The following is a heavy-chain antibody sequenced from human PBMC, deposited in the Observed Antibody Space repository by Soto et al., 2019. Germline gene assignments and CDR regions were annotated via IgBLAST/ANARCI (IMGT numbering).Heavy chain of an antibody. Sequence: GGSLRLSCAASGFTFSDHYMDWVRQAPGKGLEWVGRTRNKANSYTTEYAASVKGRFTISRDNSKNSLYLQMNSLKNEDTAVYYCARAMDYDSSGYLRDYYYYGMDVWGQGTTVTVSS. D-gene: IGHD3-22*01. J-gene: IGHJ6*02. CDR3: ARAMDYDSSGYLRDYYYYGMDV. CDR1: GFTFSDHY. CDR2: TRNKANSYTT. V-gene: IGHV3-72*01.